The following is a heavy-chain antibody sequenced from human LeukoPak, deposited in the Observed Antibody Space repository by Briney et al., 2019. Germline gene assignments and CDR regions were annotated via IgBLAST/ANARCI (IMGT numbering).Heavy chain of an antibody. D-gene: IGHD4-23*01. J-gene: IGHJ3*02. V-gene: IGHV1-69*01. CDR3: AREAVYGGNSARAFDI. CDR1: GGTFSSYA. CDR2: IIPIFGTA. Sequence: GASVKVSCKASGGTFSSYAISWVRQAPGQGLEWMGGIIPIFGTANYEQKFQGRVTITADESTSTAYMELSSLRSEDTAVYYCAREAVYGGNSARAFDIWGQGTMVTVSS.